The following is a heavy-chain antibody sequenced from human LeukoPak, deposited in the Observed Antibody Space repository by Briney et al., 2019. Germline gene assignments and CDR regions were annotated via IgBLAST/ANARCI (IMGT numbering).Heavy chain of an antibody. V-gene: IGHV3-30*02. CDR2: IQYHGRDK. CDR3: AREGGRTVAGTFDN. J-gene: IGHJ4*02. CDR1: GSTFRTSG. D-gene: IGHD6-19*01. Sequence: GGSLRLSCAASGSTFRTSGTHWVRQAPGKGLEWVAFIQYHGRDKYYADSVKGRFTISRDNSKNTLYMEVNSLRAEDTAVYYCAREGGRTVAGTFDNWGQGTLVTVSS.